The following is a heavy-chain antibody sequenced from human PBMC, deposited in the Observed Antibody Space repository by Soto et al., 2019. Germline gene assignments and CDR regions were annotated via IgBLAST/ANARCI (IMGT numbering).Heavy chain of an antibody. Sequence: GGSLRLSCAASGFTFSSYSMNWVRQAPGKGLEWVSSISSSSSYIYYADSVKGRFTISRDNAKNSLYLQMNSLRAEDTAVYYCARDLGYSGYDFWFDPWGQGTLVTVSS. CDR2: ISSSSSYI. CDR1: GFTFSSYS. J-gene: IGHJ5*02. V-gene: IGHV3-21*01. D-gene: IGHD5-12*01. CDR3: ARDLGYSGYDFWFDP.